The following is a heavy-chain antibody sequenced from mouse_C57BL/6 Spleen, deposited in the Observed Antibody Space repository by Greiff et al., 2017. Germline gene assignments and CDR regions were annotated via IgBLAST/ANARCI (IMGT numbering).Heavy chain of an antibody. J-gene: IGHJ1*03. CDR1: GYSFTSGYY. CDR2: ISYDGSN. D-gene: IGHD1-1*01. V-gene: IGHV3-6*01. CDR3: ARAAVVGDFDV. Sequence: VQLQQSGPGLVKPSQSLSLSCSVTGYSFTSGYYWNWIRQSPGNKLEWMGYISYDGSNNYNPSLKNRIPITRNTSKNQFFLKLSSVTTEDTATYYCARAAVVGDFDVWGTGTTVTVSS.